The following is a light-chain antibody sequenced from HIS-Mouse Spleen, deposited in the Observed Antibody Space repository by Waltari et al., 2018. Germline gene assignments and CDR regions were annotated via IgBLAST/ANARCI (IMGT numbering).Light chain of an antibody. V-gene: IGLV2-23*01. Sequence: QSALTQPASVSGSPGQSIPIPCTGTSSDVGSYTLVSWYQQPPGKAPKLMIYEGSKRPSGVSNRFSGSKSGNTASLTISGLQAEDEADYYCCSYAGSSTEFGGGTKLTVL. CDR1: SSDVGSYTL. CDR2: EGS. CDR3: CSYAGSSTE. J-gene: IGLJ3*02.